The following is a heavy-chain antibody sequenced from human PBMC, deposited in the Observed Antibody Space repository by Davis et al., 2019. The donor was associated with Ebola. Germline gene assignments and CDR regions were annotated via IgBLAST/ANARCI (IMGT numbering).Heavy chain of an antibody. J-gene: IGHJ6*02. CDR1: GYTFTSYG. D-gene: IGHD3-10*01. Sequence: AASVKVSCKASGYTFTSYGISWVRQAPGQGLEWMGGIIPIFGTANYAQKFQGRVTMTEDTSTDTAYMELSSLRSEDTAVYYCATDQFDGSGKKRYYYGMDVWGQGTTVTVSS. CDR2: IIPIFGTA. V-gene: IGHV1-69*06. CDR3: ATDQFDGSGKKRYYYGMDV.